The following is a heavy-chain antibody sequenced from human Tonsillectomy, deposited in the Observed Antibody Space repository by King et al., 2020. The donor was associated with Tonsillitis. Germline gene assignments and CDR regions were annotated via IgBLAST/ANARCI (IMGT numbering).Heavy chain of an antibody. CDR3: ANTYYYDSSGYWGDAFDI. CDR2: ISWNSGSI. D-gene: IGHD3-22*01. V-gene: IGHV3-9*01. J-gene: IGHJ3*02. Sequence: VQLVESGGGLVQPGRSLRLSCAASGFTFDDYAMHWVQQAPGKGLEWVSGISWNSGSIGYADSVKGRFTISRDNAKNSLYLQMNSLRAEDTALYYCANTYYYDSSGYWGDAFDIWGQGTMVTVSS. CDR1: GFTFDDYA.